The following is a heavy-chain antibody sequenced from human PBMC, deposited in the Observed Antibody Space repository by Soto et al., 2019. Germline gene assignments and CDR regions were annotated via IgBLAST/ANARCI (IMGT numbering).Heavy chain of an antibody. V-gene: IGHV3-23*01. J-gene: IGHJ4*02. CDR3: AKGPEQLVHGVFDY. D-gene: IGHD6-6*01. CDR1: GFTLTNYV. CDR2: VGAGDGGT. Sequence: EVQLLESGGGLIQPGGSLRLSCAASGFTLTNYVMTWVRQPPGKGLEWVSGVGAGDGGTYYADSVKGRFTISRDNSKNTLYLQMISLRAEDTAVYYCAKGPEQLVHGVFDYWGQGTLVAVSS.